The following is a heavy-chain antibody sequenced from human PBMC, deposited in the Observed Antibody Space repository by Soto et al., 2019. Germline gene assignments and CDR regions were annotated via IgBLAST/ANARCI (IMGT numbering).Heavy chain of an antibody. J-gene: IGHJ3*02. Sequence: ASVKVSCKASGYTFTSYDINWVRQATGQGLEWMGWMNPNSGNTGYAQKFQGRVTMTRNTSISTAYMELSSLRSEDTAVYYCAREYCSGGSCYFSAAFDIWGQGTMVT. V-gene: IGHV1-8*01. D-gene: IGHD2-15*01. CDR1: GYTFTSYD. CDR3: AREYCSGGSCYFSAAFDI. CDR2: MNPNSGNT.